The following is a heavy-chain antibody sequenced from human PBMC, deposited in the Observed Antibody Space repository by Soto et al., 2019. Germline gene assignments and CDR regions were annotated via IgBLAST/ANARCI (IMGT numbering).Heavy chain of an antibody. J-gene: IGHJ6*04. V-gene: IGHV3-13*05. Sequence: EVQLVESGGGSVQPGGSLRLSCAASGFSFRDYDMHWVRQRTGKGLEWVSGLGAADDPYYVRSVKGRFSVSRDNAQSSLYLQMNNLRVDDTAFYYCARAYLGRLPRRWYYYDALDVWGGGTTVAVSS. D-gene: IGHD1-26*01. CDR2: LGAADDP. CDR1: GFSFRDYD. CDR3: ARAYLGRLPRRWYYYDALDV.